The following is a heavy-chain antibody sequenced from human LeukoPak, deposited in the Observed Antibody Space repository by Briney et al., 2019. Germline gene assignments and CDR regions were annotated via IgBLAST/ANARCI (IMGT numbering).Heavy chain of an antibody. CDR3: ARSGYSSGWYTF. V-gene: IGHV1-2*02. Sequence: ASVKVSCKASGYTFTGYYMHWVRQAPAPGREWMGWINPNSGGTNYAQKFQGRVTMTRDTSISTAYMELSRLRSDDTAVYYCARSGYSSGWYTFWGQGTLVTVSS. CDR2: INPNSGGT. J-gene: IGHJ4*02. D-gene: IGHD6-19*01. CDR1: GYTFTGYY.